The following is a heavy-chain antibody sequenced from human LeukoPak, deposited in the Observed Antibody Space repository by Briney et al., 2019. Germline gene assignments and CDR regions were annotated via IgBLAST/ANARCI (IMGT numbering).Heavy chain of an antibody. V-gene: IGHV3-74*01. D-gene: IGHD6-19*01. J-gene: IGHJ1*01. CDR1: GFSFSGHW. Sequence: GGSLRLSCTASGFSFSGHWMHWARQLPGKGLVWVSRISPTGSTTSYADSVKGRFTVSRDNAKNTLYLQVNNLRAEDTAVYYCAKDPAVANTARRFQHWGQGTLVTVTS. CDR3: AKDPAVANTARRFQH. CDR2: ISPTGSTT.